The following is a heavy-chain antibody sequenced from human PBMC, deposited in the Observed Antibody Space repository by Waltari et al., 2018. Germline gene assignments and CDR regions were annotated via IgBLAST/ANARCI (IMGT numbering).Heavy chain of an antibody. V-gene: IGHV3-11*04. J-gene: IGHJ4*02. CDR1: GGSISSYY. CDR3: ARELMVRGVIITENDY. Sequence: QVQLQESGPGLVKPSETLSLTCTVSGGSISSYYWSWIRQAPGKGLEWVSYISSSSSTIYYADSVKGRFTISRDNAKNSLYLQMNSLRAEDTAVYYCARELMVRGVIITENDYWGQGTLVTVSS. CDR2: ISSSSSTI. D-gene: IGHD3-10*01.